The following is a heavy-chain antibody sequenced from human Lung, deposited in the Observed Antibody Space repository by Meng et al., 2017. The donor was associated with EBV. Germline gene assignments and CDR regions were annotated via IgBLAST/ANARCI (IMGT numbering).Heavy chain of an antibody. J-gene: IGHJ5*02. CDR1: GGSIRFGDYY. Sequence: HVTLADADPGLVQPSPTRSLTCTVSGGSIRFGDYYWSWIRQPPGKGLEWIGYIYDSGSTSYNPSLMSRVTISVDTSRNQFSLKLTSVTAADTAVYYCAREYSSSSGLPGPWGQGTLVTVSS. CDR2: IYDSGST. D-gene: IGHD6-6*01. CDR3: AREYSSSSGLPGP. V-gene: IGHV4-30-4*08.